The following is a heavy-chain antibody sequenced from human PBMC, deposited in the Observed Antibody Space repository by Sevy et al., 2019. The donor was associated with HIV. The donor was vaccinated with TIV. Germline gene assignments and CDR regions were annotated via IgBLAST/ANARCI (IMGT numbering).Heavy chain of an antibody. CDR2: IKQDGSEK. D-gene: IGHD3-3*01. V-gene: IGHV3-7*01. Sequence: GGSLRLSCAASGFTFSNYWMTWVRQAPGKGLEWVANIKQDGSEKYYVDSVKGRFTISRDNAKNSLYLQMNSLRAEDTAVYYCARDRYYEATGAYFDFDYWGQGTLVTVSS. CDR1: GFTFSNYW. J-gene: IGHJ4*02. CDR3: ARDRYYEATGAYFDFDY.